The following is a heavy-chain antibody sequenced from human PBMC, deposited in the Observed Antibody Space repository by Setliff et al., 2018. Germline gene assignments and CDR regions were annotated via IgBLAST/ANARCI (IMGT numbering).Heavy chain of an antibody. D-gene: IGHD6-13*01. CDR2: IKFDDRPT. Sequence: PGGSLRLSCAASGFTFNSYPLHWVRQTPGKGLEWVATIKFDDRPTYYADSVKGRFTISRDDSKKTLYLQMNSLRAEDTAVYYCAKRGDSSSWLEYWGQGTLVTVSS. V-gene: IGHV3-30*01. J-gene: IGHJ4*02. CDR3: AKRGDSSSWLEY. CDR1: GFTFNSYP.